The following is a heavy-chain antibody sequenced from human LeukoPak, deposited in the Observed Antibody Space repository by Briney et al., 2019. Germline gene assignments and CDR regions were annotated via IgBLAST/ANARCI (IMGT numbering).Heavy chain of an antibody. Sequence: SETLSLTCTVSGGSISSYYWTWIRQPPGKGLEWIGEINHSGSTNYNPSLKSRVTISVDTSKNQFSLKLSSVTAADTAVYYCARRAAYDYVWGSYRFTPGYFDYWGQGTLVTVSS. D-gene: IGHD3-16*02. V-gene: IGHV4-34*01. CDR3: ARRAAYDYVWGSYRFTPGYFDY. CDR1: GGSISSYY. CDR2: INHSGST. J-gene: IGHJ4*02.